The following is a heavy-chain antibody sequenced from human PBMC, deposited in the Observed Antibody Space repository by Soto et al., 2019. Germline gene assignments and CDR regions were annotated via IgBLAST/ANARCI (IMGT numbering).Heavy chain of an antibody. J-gene: IGHJ6*02. CDR3: ARGGLMEKFYYYYYGMDV. V-gene: IGHV3-33*01. CDR1: GFTFSSYG. D-gene: IGHD1-1*01. Sequence: PGGSLRLSCAASGFTFSSYGMHWVRQAPGKGLEWVAVIWYDGSNKYYADSVKGRFTISRDNSKNTLYLQMNSLRAEDTAVYYCARGGLMEKFYYYYYGMDVWGQGTTVTVSS. CDR2: IWYDGSNK.